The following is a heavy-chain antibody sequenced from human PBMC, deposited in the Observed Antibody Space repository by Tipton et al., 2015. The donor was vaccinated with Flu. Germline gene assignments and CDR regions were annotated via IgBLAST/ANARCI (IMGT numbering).Heavy chain of an antibody. Sequence: QLVQSGAEVKKTGSSVKVSCKASGYTFTYRYLHWVRQAPGQALEWMGWITPFNGNTNYAQKVQARVTNTRDRTMSTAYMVLSSLRSEDTAMYYCARWVGGQDAFEICGQGTIVAVSS. J-gene: IGHJ3*02. CDR3: ARWVGGQDAFEI. D-gene: IGHD1-26*01. CDR1: GYTFTYRY. V-gene: IGHV1-45*02. CDR2: ITPFNGNT.